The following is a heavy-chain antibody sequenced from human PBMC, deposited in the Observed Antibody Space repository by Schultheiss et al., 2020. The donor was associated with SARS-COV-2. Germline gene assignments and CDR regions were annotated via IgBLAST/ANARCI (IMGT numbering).Heavy chain of an antibody. CDR2: IKQDGSEK. Sequence: GGSLRLSCAASGFTFSSYWMSWVRQAPGKRLEWVANIKQDGSEKYYVDSVKGRFTISRDNAKNSLYLQMNSLRAEDTAVYYCARDSRIAARASYNWFDPWGQGTLVTVSS. J-gene: IGHJ5*02. D-gene: IGHD6-6*01. CDR3: ARDSRIAARASYNWFDP. V-gene: IGHV3-7*01. CDR1: GFTFSSYW.